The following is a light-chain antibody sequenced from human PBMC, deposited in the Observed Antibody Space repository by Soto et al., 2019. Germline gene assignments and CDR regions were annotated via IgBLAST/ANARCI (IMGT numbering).Light chain of an antibody. CDR1: QSLLHSNGYNY. Sequence: DIVMTQSPLSLPVTPREPASISCRSSQSLLHSNGYNYLDWYLQKPGQSPQLLIYLGSNRASGVPDRFSGSGSGTDFTLKISRVEAEDVGVYYCHHYGSSPLTFGQGTRLEIK. V-gene: IGKV2-28*01. CDR2: LGS. CDR3: HHYGSSPLT. J-gene: IGKJ5*01.